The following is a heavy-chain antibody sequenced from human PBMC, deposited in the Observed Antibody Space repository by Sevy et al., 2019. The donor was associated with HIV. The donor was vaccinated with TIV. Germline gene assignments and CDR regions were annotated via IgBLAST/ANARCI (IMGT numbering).Heavy chain of an antibody. CDR2: IIPIFHSA. J-gene: IGHJ3*02. CDR3: ARDRDITFGGGDAFDI. D-gene: IGHD3-16*01. CDR1: GGTFGTYS. V-gene: IGHV1-69*13. Sequence: ASVKVSCKASGGTFGTYSLSWLPQTPGQGLEWMGGIIPIFHSANYAQNFQGRVTITADESTSTAYMELSSLRPEDSAVYYCARDRDITFGGGDAFDIWGQGTRVTVSS.